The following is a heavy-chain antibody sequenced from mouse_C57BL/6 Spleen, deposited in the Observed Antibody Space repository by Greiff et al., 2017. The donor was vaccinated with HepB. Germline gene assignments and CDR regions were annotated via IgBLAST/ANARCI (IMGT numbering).Heavy chain of an antibody. Sequence: DVKLVESGGGLVQPGGSLSLSCAASGFTFTDYYMSWVRQPPGKALEWLGFIRNKANGYTTEYSASVKGRFTISRDNSQSILYLQMNALRAEYSSPSSCSIYFGGTYFDYWGQGTTLTVAS. J-gene: IGHJ2*01. D-gene: IGHD3-1*01. CDR1: GFTFTDYY. V-gene: IGHV7-3*01. CDR3: SIYFGGTYFDY. CDR2: IRNKANGYTT.